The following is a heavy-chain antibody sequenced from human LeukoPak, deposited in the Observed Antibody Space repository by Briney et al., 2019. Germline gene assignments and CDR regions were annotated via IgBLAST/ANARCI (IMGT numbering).Heavy chain of an antibody. D-gene: IGHD2-2*01. Sequence: ASVKVSCKASGYTFTSYYMHWVRQAPGQGLEWMGIINPSGGSTSYAQKFQGRVTMTRDMSTSTVYMELSSLRSEDTAVYYCARDGESAENYYYYYMDVWGKGTTVTISS. CDR3: ARDGESAENYYYYYMDV. CDR2: INPSGGST. V-gene: IGHV1-46*01. J-gene: IGHJ6*03. CDR1: GYTFTSYY.